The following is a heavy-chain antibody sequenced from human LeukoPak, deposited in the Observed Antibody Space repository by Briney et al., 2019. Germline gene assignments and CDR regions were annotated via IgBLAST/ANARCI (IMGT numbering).Heavy chain of an antibody. D-gene: IGHD5-12*01. V-gene: IGHV4-59*01. Sequence: YWSWIRQPPGKGLEWTGYIYHSGSTNYNPSLKSRVTISVDTSKNQFSLRLSSVTAADTAVYYCARGGGYASPIGYWGQGALVTVSS. CDR3: ARGGGYASPIGY. CDR2: IYHSGST. J-gene: IGHJ4*02. CDR1: Y.